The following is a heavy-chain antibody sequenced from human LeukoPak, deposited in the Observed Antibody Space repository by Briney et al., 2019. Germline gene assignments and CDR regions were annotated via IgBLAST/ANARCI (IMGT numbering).Heavy chain of an antibody. D-gene: IGHD2/OR15-2a*01. CDR2: ISSGTINHS. Sequence: PGGTLRLSCKASGFIFGDYYMNWIRQAPGKGLECLSYISSGTINHSNYADSVKGRLIISRDNSKNTVNLHMSSLRPEDTAVYYCARDLSTHYSIDFWGPGTLVSVSS. V-gene: IGHV3-11*06. CDR1: GFIFGDYY. CDR3: ARDLSTHYSIDF. J-gene: IGHJ4*02.